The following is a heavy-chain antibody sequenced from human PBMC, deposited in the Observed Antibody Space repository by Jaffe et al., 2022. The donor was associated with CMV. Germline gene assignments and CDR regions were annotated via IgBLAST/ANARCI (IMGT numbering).Heavy chain of an antibody. D-gene: IGHD3-3*01. CDR1: GFTFSSYS. J-gene: IGHJ6*03. Sequence: EVQLVESGGGLVKPGGSLRLSCAASGFTFSSYSMNWVRQAPGKGLEWVSSISSSSSYIYYADSVKGRFTISRDNAKNSLYLQMNSLRAEDTAVYYCAREEGYDYYYYMDVWGKGTTVTVSS. CDR3: AREEGYDYYYYMDV. CDR2: ISSSSSYI. V-gene: IGHV3-21*01.